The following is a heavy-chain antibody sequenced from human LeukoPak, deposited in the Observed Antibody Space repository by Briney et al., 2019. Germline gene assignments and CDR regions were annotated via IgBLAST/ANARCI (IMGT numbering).Heavy chain of an antibody. CDR2: LYHTGIT. CDR1: GGSVTSHY. J-gene: IGHJ4*02. Sequence: SDTLSLTCNVSGGSVTSHYWNWIRRPPGKGLEWIGYLYHTGITKYNPSLKSRVSMSVDTSKNQFFLKVNSVTAADTAVYHCVRSVDYFDNTGPHMMFDYWGQGSLSPSP. V-gene: IGHV4-59*02. D-gene: IGHD3-22*01. CDR3: VRSVDYFDNTGPHMMFDY.